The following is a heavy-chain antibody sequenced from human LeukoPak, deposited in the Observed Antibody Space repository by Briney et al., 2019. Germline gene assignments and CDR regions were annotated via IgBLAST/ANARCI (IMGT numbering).Heavy chain of an antibody. CDR2: IYYSGST. J-gene: IGHJ4*02. CDR3: ARLFLRRGEYFDY. CDR1: GGSISSYY. Sequence: PETLSLTCTVSGGSISSYYWSWSRQPPGKGLEWIGYIYYSGSTNYTPSLKSRVTISVDTSKNQFSLKLSSVTAADTAVYYCARLFLRRGEYFDYWGQGTLVTVSS. D-gene: IGHD3-3*01. V-gene: IGHV4-59*08.